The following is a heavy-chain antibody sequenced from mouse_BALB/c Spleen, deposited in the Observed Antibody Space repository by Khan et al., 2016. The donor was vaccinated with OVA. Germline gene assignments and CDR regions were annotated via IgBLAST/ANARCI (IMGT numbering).Heavy chain of an antibody. CDR1: GDSITRGF. V-gene: IGHV3-8*02. CDR2: MIYSGDT. D-gene: IGHD2-14*01. CDR3: AMSTYRYAFAY. Sequence: EVQLQESGPRLVQPSQTLSLTCSVTGDSITRGFWSWIRKFAGNKLEYMGYMIYSGDTYYNPSLKGRFSITLHTSQYQYYLKLNYVNTEDTATYYCAMSTYRYAFAYWGQGTLVTVSA. J-gene: IGHJ3*01.